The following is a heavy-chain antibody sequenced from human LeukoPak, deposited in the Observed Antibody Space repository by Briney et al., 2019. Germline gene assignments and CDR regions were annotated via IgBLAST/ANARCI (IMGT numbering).Heavy chain of an antibody. CDR1: GFSVSNTY. V-gene: IGHV3-30*18. Sequence: GGSLRLSCAASGFSVSNTYMSWVRQAPGKGLEWVAVISYDRSNKYYADSVKGRFTISRDNSKNTLYLQMNSLRAEDTAVYYCAKDFGSTWYYYYYGMDVWGQGTTVTVSS. CDR3: AKDFGSTWYYYYYGMDV. CDR2: ISYDRSNK. J-gene: IGHJ6*02. D-gene: IGHD6-13*01.